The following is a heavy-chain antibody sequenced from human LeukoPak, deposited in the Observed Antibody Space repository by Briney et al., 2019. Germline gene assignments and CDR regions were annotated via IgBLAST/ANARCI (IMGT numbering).Heavy chain of an antibody. CDR2: IKEDGSEK. CDR1: GFTFSDYY. J-gene: IGHJ4*02. Sequence: GGSLRLSCAASGFTFSDYYMSWIRQTPTKGLDWLANIKEDGSEKYYVDSVKGRFTISRDHAKNSLSLQMHSLRAEDTAVYYCAKGMSGWYGAPFDYWGQGTLVTVSS. V-gene: IGHV3-7*03. CDR3: AKGMSGWYGAPFDY. D-gene: IGHD6-19*01.